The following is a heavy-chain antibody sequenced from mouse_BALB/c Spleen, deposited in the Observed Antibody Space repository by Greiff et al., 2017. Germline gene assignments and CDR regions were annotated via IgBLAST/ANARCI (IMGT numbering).Heavy chain of an antibody. D-gene: IGHD1-3*01. Sequence: QVQLQQPGAELVKPGASVKLSCKASGYTFTSYWMHWVKQRPGQGLEWIGEINPSNGRTNYNEKFKSKATLTVDKSSSTAYMQLSSLTSEDSAVYYCARGESGPLFAMDYWGQGTSVTVSS. CDR3: ARGESGPLFAMDY. CDR2: INPSNGRT. V-gene: IGHV1S81*02. CDR1: GYTFTSYW. J-gene: IGHJ4*01.